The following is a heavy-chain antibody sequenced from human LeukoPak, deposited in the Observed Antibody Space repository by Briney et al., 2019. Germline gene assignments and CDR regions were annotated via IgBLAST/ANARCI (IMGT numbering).Heavy chain of an antibody. CDR3: AIYDSSGYYSAL. D-gene: IGHD3-22*01. CDR2: ISGSGGST. J-gene: IGHJ4*02. Sequence: GGSLRLSCAASGFTFSSYAMSWVRQAPGEGLEWVSAISGSGGSTYYADSVKGRLTISRDNSKNTLYLQMNSLRAEDTAVYYCAIYDSSGYYSALWGQGTLVTVSS. V-gene: IGHV3-23*01. CDR1: GFTFSSYA.